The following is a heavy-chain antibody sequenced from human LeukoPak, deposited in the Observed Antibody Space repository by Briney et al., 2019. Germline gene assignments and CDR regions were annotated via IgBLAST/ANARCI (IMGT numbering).Heavy chain of an antibody. J-gene: IGHJ4*02. CDR1: GFTFSNYA. D-gene: IGHD2-2*01. Sequence: GGSLRLSCAASGFTFSNYALSWVRQAPGKGLEWVSAISSSGGSPYYADSVNGRFTISRDNSKNTLYLQMNSLRAEDTALYYCAKDQALSLSSSRALDYWGQGTLVTVSS. CDR2: ISSSGGSP. V-gene: IGHV3-23*01. CDR3: AKDQALSLSSSRALDY.